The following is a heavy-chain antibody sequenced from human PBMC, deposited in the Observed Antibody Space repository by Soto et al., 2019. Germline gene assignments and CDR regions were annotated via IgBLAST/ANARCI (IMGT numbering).Heavy chain of an antibody. CDR1: GGTFSSYA. D-gene: IGHD2-2*01. CDR2: SIPISGTA. Sequence: QVQLVQSGAEVKKPGSSVKVSCKASGGTFSSYAISWVRQAPGQGLEWMGGSIPISGTATYAQKFQGRVTITADESTSTAYMELSSLISEDTAVYYCARSQGSSTSLAIYYYYYYGMDVGGQGTTVTVSS. J-gene: IGHJ6*02. CDR3: ARSQGSSTSLAIYYYYYYGMDV. V-gene: IGHV1-69*01.